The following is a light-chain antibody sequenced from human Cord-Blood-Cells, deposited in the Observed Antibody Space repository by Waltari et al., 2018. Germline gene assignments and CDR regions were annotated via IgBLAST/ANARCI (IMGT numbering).Light chain of an antibody. CDR2: DVS. CDR1: GSAVGVYNY. Sequence: QPALTQPASVSGSPGQSITISSPGTGSAVGVYNYVSWYHQHPGKAPKLMIYDVSNRPSVVSNRFSGSKSGNTASLTISGLQAEDEADYYCSSYTSSSTVVFGGGTKLTVL. CDR3: SSYTSSSTVV. V-gene: IGLV2-14*03. J-gene: IGLJ2*01.